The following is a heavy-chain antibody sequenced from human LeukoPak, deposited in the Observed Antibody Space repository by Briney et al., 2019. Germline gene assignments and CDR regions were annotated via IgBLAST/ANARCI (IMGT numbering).Heavy chain of an antibody. CDR3: ARDRGRYYYGSGSYSGPDY. CDR1: GFTFSSYA. V-gene: IGHV3-30*04. J-gene: IGHJ4*02. CDR2: ISYDGSNK. D-gene: IGHD3-10*01. Sequence: GGSLRLSCAASGFTFSSYAMHWVRQAPGKGLEWVAVISYDGSNKYYADSVKGRFTISRDNSKNTLYPQMNSLRAEDTAVYYCARDRGRYYYGSGSYSGPDYWGQGTPVTVSS.